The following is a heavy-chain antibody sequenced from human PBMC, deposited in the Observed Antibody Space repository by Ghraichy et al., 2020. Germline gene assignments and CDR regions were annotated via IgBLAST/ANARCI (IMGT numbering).Heavy chain of an antibody. J-gene: IGHJ5*02. Sequence: SVKVSCKASGGTFSSYAISWVRQAPGQGLEWMGGIIPIFGTANYAQKFQGRVTITADESTSTAYMELSSLRSEDTAVYYCARDYDSSGYYSQPNWFDPWGQGTLVTVSS. D-gene: IGHD3-22*01. CDR3: ARDYDSSGYYSQPNWFDP. V-gene: IGHV1-69*13. CDR1: GGTFSSYA. CDR2: IIPIFGTA.